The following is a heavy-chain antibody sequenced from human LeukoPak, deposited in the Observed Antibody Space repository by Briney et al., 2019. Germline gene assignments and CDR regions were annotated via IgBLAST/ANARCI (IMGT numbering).Heavy chain of an antibody. D-gene: IGHD3-10*01. CDR2: INAGNGNT. Sequence: ASVKVSCKASGYTFTSYAIHWVRQAPGQRLEWMGWINAGNGNTKYSQKFQGRVTITRDTSASTAYMELSSLRSEDTAVYYCAREEVDETITMVRGVISQYFDYWGQGTLVTVSS. CDR1: GYTFTSYA. J-gene: IGHJ4*02. CDR3: AREEVDETITMVRGVISQYFDY. V-gene: IGHV1-3*01.